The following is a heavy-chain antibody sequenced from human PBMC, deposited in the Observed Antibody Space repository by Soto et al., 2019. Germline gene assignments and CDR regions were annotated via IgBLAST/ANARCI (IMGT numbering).Heavy chain of an antibody. J-gene: IGHJ3*02. CDR2: ISGSGGST. Sequence: GGSLRLSCAASGFTFSSYAMSWVRQAPGKGLEWVSAISGSGGSTYYADSGKGRFTISRDNSKNTLYLQMNSLRAEDTAVYFGAKDRLEYSSSSGGFDIWGQGTMVTVSS. V-gene: IGHV3-23*01. CDR1: GFTFSSYA. D-gene: IGHD6-6*01. CDR3: AKDRLEYSSSSGGFDI.